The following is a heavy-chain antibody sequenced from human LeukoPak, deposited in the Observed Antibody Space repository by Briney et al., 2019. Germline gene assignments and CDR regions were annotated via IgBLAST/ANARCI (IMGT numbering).Heavy chain of an antibody. D-gene: IGHD1-7*01. CDR1: GGSVSSGSYY. J-gene: IGHJ4*02. V-gene: IGHV4-39*01. CDR3: AGYLTGTTPLDY. Sequence: PSETLSLTCTVSGGSVSSGSYYWGWIRQPPGKGLEWIGNIYYSGSTYYNPSLKSRVTISVDTSKNQFSLKLNSVTAADTAVYYCAGYLTGTTPLDYWGQGTLVTVSS. CDR2: IYYSGST.